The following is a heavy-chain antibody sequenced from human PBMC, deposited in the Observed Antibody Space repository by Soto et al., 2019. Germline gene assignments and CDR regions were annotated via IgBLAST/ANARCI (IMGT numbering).Heavy chain of an antibody. V-gene: IGHV3-23*01. CDR2: ISGSGGST. CDR3: AKDPGDFWSGYCDY. CDR1: GFTFSSYA. D-gene: IGHD3-3*01. Sequence: GGSLRLSCAASGFTFSSYAMSWVRQAPGKGLEWVSAISGSGGSTYYADSVKGRFTISRDNSKNTLYLQMNSLRAEDTAVYYCAKDPGDFWSGYCDYWGQGTLVTVSS. J-gene: IGHJ4*02.